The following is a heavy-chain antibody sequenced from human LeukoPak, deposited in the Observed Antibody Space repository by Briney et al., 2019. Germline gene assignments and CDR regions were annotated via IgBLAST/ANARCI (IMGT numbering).Heavy chain of an antibody. CDR3: ATVSLYSSWYSYWFDP. CDR1: GGSISTSSYY. V-gene: IGHV4-39*07. Sequence: SETLSLTCTVSGGSISTSSYYWGWIRQPPGKRLEWIGTIYYGGSTYYSPSLKNRVAISVDTSKNQFSLKLSSVTAADTAVYYCATVSLYSSWYSYWFDPWGQGTLVTVSS. D-gene: IGHD6-13*01. CDR2: IYYGGST. J-gene: IGHJ5*02.